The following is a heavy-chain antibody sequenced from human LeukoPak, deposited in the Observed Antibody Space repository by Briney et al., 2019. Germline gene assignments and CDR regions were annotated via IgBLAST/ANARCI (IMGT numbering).Heavy chain of an antibody. D-gene: IGHD6-19*01. Sequence: GSLRLSCVASGFTFDNYAMSWVRQAPGRGLEWVSAIGSSSETTYYADSVKGRFTVSRDNSRNTLSLQMNSLRVDDTALYYCAKGSSGWPYYFDNWGQGALVTVSS. J-gene: IGHJ4*02. CDR1: GFTFDNYA. CDR3: AKGSSGWPYYFDN. CDR2: IGSSSETT. V-gene: IGHV3-23*01.